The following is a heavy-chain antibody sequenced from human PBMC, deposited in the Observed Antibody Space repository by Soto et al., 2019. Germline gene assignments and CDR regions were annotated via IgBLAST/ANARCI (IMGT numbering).Heavy chain of an antibody. J-gene: IGHJ4*02. D-gene: IGHD3-22*01. CDR2: ISGSGGST. CDR3: AQGYDSSGYYPGY. CDR1: GFTFSSYA. V-gene: IGHV3-23*01. Sequence: GSLRLSCAASGFTFSSYAMSWVRQAPGKGLEWVSAISGSGGSTYYADSVKGRFTISRDNSKNTLYLQMNSLRAEDTAVYYCAQGYDSSGYYPGYWGQGTLVTVSS.